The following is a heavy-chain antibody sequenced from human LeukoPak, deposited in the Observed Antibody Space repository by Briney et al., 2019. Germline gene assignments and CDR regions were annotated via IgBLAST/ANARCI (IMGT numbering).Heavy chain of an antibody. CDR2: ISWNSGSI. D-gene: IGHD4-17*01. Sequence: GGSLRLSCAASGFTFDDYAMHWVRQAPGKGLEWVSGISWNSGSIGYADSVKGRFTISRDNAKNSLYLQMNSLRAEDTALYYCAKETDGAFDYWGQGTLVTVSS. CDR3: AKETDGAFDY. V-gene: IGHV3-9*01. CDR1: GFTFDDYA. J-gene: IGHJ4*02.